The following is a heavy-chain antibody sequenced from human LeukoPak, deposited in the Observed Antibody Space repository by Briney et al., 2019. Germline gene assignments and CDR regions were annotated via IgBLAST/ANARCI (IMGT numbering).Heavy chain of an antibody. CDR3: ARETVVYGGYVY. CDR1: GGSISSYY. V-gene: IGHV4-59*01. CDR2: IYYSGST. D-gene: IGHD5-12*01. J-gene: IGHJ4*02. Sequence: PSETLSLTCTVSGGSISSYYWSWIRQPPGKGLEWIGYIYYSGSTNYNPPLKSRVTISVDTSKNQFSLKLSSVTAADTAVYYCARETVVYGGYVYWGQGTLVTVSS.